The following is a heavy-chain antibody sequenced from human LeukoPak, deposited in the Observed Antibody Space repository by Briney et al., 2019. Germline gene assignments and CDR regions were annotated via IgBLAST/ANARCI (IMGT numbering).Heavy chain of an antibody. CDR1: GGSISSYY. CDR2: IYYSGST. CDR3: AKKNYYDSSGYFDY. J-gene: IGHJ4*02. V-gene: IGHV4-59*01. Sequence: SETLSLTCTVSGGSISSYYWSWIRQPPGKGLEWIGYIYYSGSTNYNPSLKSRFTISVDTSKNQFSLKLSSVTAADTAVYYFAKKNYYDSSGYFDYWGQGTLVTVSS. D-gene: IGHD3-22*01.